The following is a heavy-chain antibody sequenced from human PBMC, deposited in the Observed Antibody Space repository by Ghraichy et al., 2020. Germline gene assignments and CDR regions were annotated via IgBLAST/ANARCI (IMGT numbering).Heavy chain of an antibody. Sequence: LNISCAASGFTFSSYAMSWVRQAPGKGLEWVSSISSSTSITRNADSVKGRFTISRDNSKNTLYLQMNTLRVEDTAVYFCAKSSDTNYHYYMDVWGKGTTVTVSS. CDR2: ISSSTSIT. CDR3: AKSSDTNYHYYMDV. J-gene: IGHJ6*03. V-gene: IGHV3-23*01. CDR1: GFTFSSYA. D-gene: IGHD5-18*01.